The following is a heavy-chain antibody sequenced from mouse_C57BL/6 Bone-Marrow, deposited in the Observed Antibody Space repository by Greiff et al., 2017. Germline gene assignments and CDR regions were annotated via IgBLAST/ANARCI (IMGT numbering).Heavy chain of an antibody. D-gene: IGHD2-1*01. J-gene: IGHJ3*01. CDR1: GYTFTSYG. Sequence: QVQLKQSGAELARPGASVKLSCKASGYTFTSYGISWVKQRTGQGLEWIGEIYPRSGNTYYNEQFKGKATLTADNSSSTAYMELRSLTSADSAVYFCARPPHYGNYPWFADWGQGTLVTVSA. CDR2: IYPRSGNT. CDR3: ARPPHYGNYPWFAD. V-gene: IGHV1-81*01.